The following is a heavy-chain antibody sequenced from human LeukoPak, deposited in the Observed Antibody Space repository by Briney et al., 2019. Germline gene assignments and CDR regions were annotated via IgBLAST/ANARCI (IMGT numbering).Heavy chain of an antibody. Sequence: ASVKVSCKASGYTFTSYYMHWVRQAPGRGLEWMGIINPSGGSTSYAQKFQGRVTMTRDTFTSTVYMELSSLRSEDTAVYYCARDLVPAPTVTTRLPDYWGQGTLVTVSS. CDR3: ARDLVPAPTVTTRLPDY. CDR1: GYTFTSYY. V-gene: IGHV1-46*01. CDR2: INPSGGST. D-gene: IGHD4-17*01. J-gene: IGHJ4*02.